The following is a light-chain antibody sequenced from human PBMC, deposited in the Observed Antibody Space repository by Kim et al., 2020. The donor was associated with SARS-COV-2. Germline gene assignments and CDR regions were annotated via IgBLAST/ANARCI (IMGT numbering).Light chain of an antibody. CDR1: SSNIGSNY. J-gene: IGLJ3*02. Sequence: ELTQPPSASGTPGQRVTISCSGSSSNIGSNYVYWYQQLPGMAPKLLIYSNNQRPSGVPDRFSGSKSGTSASLAISGLRSEDEADYYCAAWDDSLSGWVFGGGTKLTVL. CDR3: AAWDDSLSGWV. V-gene: IGLV1-47*02. CDR2: SNN.